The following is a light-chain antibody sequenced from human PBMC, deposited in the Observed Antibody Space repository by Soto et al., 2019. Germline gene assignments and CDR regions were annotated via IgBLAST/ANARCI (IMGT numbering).Light chain of an antibody. Sequence: EIVLTQSPATLSLSPGERATLSCRASQSVSSYLAWYQQKPGQAPRLLIYDASNRATGIPARFSGSGSGTDITRIISSLEHEDFADYYEQQSSSSPWTFGGGTKVEIK. J-gene: IGKJ4*01. V-gene: IGKV3-11*01. CDR1: QSVSSY. CDR2: DAS. CDR3: QQSSSSPWT.